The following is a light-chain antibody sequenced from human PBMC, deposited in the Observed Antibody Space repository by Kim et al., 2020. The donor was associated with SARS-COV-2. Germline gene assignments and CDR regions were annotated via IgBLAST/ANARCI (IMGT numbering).Light chain of an antibody. V-gene: IGLV1-44*01. J-gene: IGLJ1*01. CDR1: SSNIGSNS. CDR2: SNN. CDR3: AAWDDSLNGYV. Sequence: GQSVTISCSGSSSNIGSNSVNWYHQLPGTAPKLLIYSNNQRPSGVPDRFSGSKSGTSASLAISGLQSEDEADYYCAAWDDSLNGYVFGTGTKVTVL.